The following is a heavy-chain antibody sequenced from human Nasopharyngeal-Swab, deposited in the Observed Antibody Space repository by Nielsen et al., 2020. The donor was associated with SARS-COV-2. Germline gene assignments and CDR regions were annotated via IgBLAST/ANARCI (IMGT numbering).Heavy chain of an antibody. CDR1: GGSVSSGSYY. CDR2: IYYSGST. J-gene: IGHJ4*02. CDR3: ARAVGYYDSSGYCDY. V-gene: IGHV4-61*01. Sequence: SETLSPTCTVSGGSVSSGSYYWSWIRQPPGKGLEWIGYIYYSGSTNYNPSLKSRVTISVDTSKNQFSLKLSSVTAADTAVYYCARAVGYYDSSGYCDYWGQGTLVTVSS. D-gene: IGHD3-22*01.